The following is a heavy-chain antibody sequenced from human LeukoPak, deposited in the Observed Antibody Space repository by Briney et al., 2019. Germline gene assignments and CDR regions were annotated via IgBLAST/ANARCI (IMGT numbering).Heavy chain of an antibody. CDR2: CSSSGNYI. Sequence: PGGSLRLSCAASGFILRSYSMNWVRQAPGKGLEWVAFCSSSGNYIYYADSVKGRFIISRDNAKSSLDLQLNSLRAEDTALYYCARGQQLDYWGQGILVTVSS. CDR3: ARGQQLDY. CDR1: GFILRSYS. D-gene: IGHD6-13*01. J-gene: IGHJ4*02. V-gene: IGHV3-21*01.